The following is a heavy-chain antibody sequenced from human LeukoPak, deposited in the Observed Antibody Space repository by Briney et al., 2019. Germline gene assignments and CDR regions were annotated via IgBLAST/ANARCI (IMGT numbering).Heavy chain of an antibody. Sequence: GGSLRLSCAASGFTFSSYGMSWVRQAPGKGLEWVSVISGSGGSTYYADSVKGRFTISRDNSKNTLYLQMNSLRAEDTAVYYCAKSSGISAAGYSYYYMDVWGKGTTVTISS. CDR3: AKSSGISAAGYSYYYMDV. CDR2: ISGSGGST. D-gene: IGHD6-13*01. CDR1: GFTFSSYG. V-gene: IGHV3-23*01. J-gene: IGHJ6*03.